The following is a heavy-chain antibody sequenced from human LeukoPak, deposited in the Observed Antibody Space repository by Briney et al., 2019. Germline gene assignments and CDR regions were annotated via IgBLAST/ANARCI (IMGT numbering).Heavy chain of an antibody. CDR2: IYYSGST. V-gene: IGHV4-30-4*01. D-gene: IGHD1-26*01. CDR3: ARHGSGSYYASIFERGEFDY. J-gene: IGHJ4*02. Sequence: SETLSLTCTVSGGSISSGDYYWSWIRQPPGKGLEWIGYIYYSGSTYYNPSLKSRVTISVDTSKNQFSLKLSSVTAADTAVYYCARHGSGSYYASIFERGEFDYWGQGTLVTVSS. CDR1: GGSISSGDYY.